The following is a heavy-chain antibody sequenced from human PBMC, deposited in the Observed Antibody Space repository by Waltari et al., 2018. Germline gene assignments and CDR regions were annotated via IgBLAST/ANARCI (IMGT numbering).Heavy chain of an antibody. CDR3: AKLLSFGELLDY. J-gene: IGHJ4*02. V-gene: IGHV3-23*03. Sequence: EVQLLESGGGLVQPGGSLRLSCAASGFTFRSYAMSWVRQAPGKGLEWVPVIYSGGSTYYADSVKGRFTISRDNSKNTLYLQMNSLRAEDTAVYYCAKLLSFGELLDYWGQGTLVTVSS. D-gene: IGHD3-10*01. CDR1: GFTFRSYA. CDR2: IYSGGST.